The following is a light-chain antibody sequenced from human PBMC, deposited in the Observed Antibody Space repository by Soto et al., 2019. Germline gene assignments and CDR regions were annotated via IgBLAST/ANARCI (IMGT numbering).Light chain of an antibody. CDR3: QQYNSYPLT. CDR1: QSVSSW. V-gene: IGKV1-5*03. Sequence: DIQMTQSPSTLSSSVGDRVTITCRVSQSVSSWLAWYQQKPGKAPKLLIYKASSLETGVPSRFSGSGTGTDFTLTISSLQPDDSATYYCQQYNSYPLTFGGGTKVEIK. CDR2: KAS. J-gene: IGKJ4*01.